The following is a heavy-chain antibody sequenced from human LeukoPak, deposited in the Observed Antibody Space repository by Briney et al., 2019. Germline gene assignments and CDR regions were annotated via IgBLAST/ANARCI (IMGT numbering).Heavy chain of an antibody. CDR3: ARVGYSGYDGRFFDH. V-gene: IGHV1-2*02. J-gene: IGHJ4*02. Sequence: ASVRVSCKASGGTFSSYAISWVRQAPGQGLEWMGWINPKSAGTNYAQKFQGRVTMTRDTSITTAYMELSRLRSDDTAVYYCARVGYSGYDGRFFDHWGQGTQVTVSS. D-gene: IGHD5-12*01. CDR2: INPKSAGT. CDR1: GGTFSSYA.